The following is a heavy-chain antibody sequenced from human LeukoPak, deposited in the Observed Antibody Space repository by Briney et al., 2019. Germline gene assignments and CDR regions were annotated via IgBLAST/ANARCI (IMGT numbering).Heavy chain of an antibody. CDR2: VSSGSSTI. Sequence: PGGSLRLSCAASGFTFSDYYMSWIRQAPGKALEWVSYVSSGSSTIYYADSVKGRFTVSRDNGKRSLYLHMNSLRAEDTAVYYCARDGGRWLQENWFDPWGQGTLVTVSS. D-gene: IGHD5-24*01. CDR1: GFTFSDYY. J-gene: IGHJ5*02. CDR3: ARDGGRWLQENWFDP. V-gene: IGHV3-11*04.